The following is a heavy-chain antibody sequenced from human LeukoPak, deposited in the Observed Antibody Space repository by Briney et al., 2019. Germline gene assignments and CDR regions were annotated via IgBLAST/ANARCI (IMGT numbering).Heavy chain of an antibody. J-gene: IGHJ4*02. CDR2: IYYSGST. Sequence: SETLSLTCTVSGGSISSYYWSRIRQPPGKGLEWIGYIYYSGSTNYNPSLKSRVTISVDTSKNQFSLKLSSVTAADTAVYYCARGLAAAGSLSFDYWGQGTLVTVSS. V-gene: IGHV4-59*08. CDR1: GGSISSYY. D-gene: IGHD6-13*01. CDR3: ARGLAAAGSLSFDY.